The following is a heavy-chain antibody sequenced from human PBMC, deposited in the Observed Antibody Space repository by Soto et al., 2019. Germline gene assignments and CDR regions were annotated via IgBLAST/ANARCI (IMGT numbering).Heavy chain of an antibody. CDR1: GYTFTSYG. J-gene: IGHJ5*01. V-gene: IGHV1-18*01. CDR2: ISAYNGNT. D-gene: IGHD1-26*01. Sequence: ASVKVSCKASGYTFTSYGISWVRQAPGQGLEWMGWISAYNGNTNYAQKLQGRVTMTTDTSKNQFSLKLNSVNAADTAVYYCARVQYSRDGYNEFFDSWGQGTPVTVSS. CDR3: ARVQYSRDGYNEFFDS.